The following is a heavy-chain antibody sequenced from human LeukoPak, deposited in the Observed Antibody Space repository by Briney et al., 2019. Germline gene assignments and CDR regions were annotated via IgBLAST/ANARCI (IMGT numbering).Heavy chain of an antibody. CDR2: ISSSSRTI. CDR3: ARPNRAYGSGTPPGYYYYGMDV. CDR1: GFTFSSYS. J-gene: IGHJ6*02. Sequence: GGSLRLSCAASGFTFSSYSMNWVRQAPGKGLEWVSYISSSSRTIYYADSVKGRFTISRDNSKNTLYLQMNSLRAEDTAVYYCARPNRAYGSGTPPGYYYYGMDVWGQGTTVTVSS. V-gene: IGHV3-48*01. D-gene: IGHD3-10*01.